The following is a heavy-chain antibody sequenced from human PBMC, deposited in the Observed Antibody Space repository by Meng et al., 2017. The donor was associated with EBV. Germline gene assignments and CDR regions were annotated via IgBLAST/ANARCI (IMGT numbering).Heavy chain of an antibody. CDR2: IRSQVDGRTA. J-gene: IGHJ4*02. D-gene: IGHD1-26*01. Sequence: EVELVESGGGLVKPGESLKLSCAASELTFTSAWMNRVRQAPGKGLEWVGRIRSQVDGRTADYSAPVKGRFTISRDDSTHTLYLQMHSLQIEDSAVYYCTTDEGGSRFWGQGTLVTVSS. CDR1: ELTFTSAW. CDR3: TTDEGGSRF. V-gene: IGHV3-15*01.